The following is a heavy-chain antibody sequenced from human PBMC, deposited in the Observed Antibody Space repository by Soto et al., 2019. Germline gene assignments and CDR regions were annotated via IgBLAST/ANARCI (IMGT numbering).Heavy chain of an antibody. CDR1: GYTFTSYG. V-gene: IGHV1-18*04. CDR2: ISAYNGNT. CDR3: AREEVEVDGNQYYYYGMDV. J-gene: IGHJ6*02. D-gene: IGHD6-19*01. Sequence: ASVKVSCKASGYTFTSYGISWVRQAPGQGLEWMGWISAYNGNTNYAQKLQGRVTMTTDTSTSTAYMELRSLRSDDTAVYYCAREEVEVDGNQYYYYGMDVWGQGTTVTVSS.